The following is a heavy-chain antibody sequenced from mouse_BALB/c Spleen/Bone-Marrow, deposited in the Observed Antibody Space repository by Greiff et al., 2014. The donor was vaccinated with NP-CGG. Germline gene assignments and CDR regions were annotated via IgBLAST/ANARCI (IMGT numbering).Heavy chain of an antibody. CDR1: GFTCTDYY. Sequence: EVQLVESGGGLVQPGGSLRLSCATSGFTCTDYYMNWVRQPPGKALEWLGFIRNKANGYTTEYSASVKSRFTISRDNSQNILYLQMNTLRADDSATYYCARDKGRVFFDYWGQGTTLTVSS. CDR2: IRNKANGYTT. CDR3: ARDKGRVFFDY. J-gene: IGHJ2*01. V-gene: IGHV7-3*02.